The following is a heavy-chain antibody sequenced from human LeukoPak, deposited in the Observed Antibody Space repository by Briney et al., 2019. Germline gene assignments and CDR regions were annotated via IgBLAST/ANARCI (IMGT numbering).Heavy chain of an antibody. V-gene: IGHV3-30*03. CDR1: GFTFRNYW. CDR2: ISYDGSDK. Sequence: GGSLRLSCVASGFTFRNYWMSWVRQAPGKGLEWVAVISYDGSDKFYADSVKGRFTISRDSSKNTLYLQMNSLRPEDTAVYYCARARPSMWIDYWGQGTLVTVSS. CDR3: ARARPSMWIDY. D-gene: IGHD5-12*01. J-gene: IGHJ4*02.